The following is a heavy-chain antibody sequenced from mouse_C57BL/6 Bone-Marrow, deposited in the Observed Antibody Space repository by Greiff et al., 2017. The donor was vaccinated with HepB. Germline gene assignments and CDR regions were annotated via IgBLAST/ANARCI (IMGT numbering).Heavy chain of an antibody. CDR3: ARILRRYFDV. CDR2: IDPSDSYT. V-gene: IGHV1-59*01. CDR1: GYTFTSYW. J-gene: IGHJ1*03. Sequence: QVQLQQPGAELVRPGPSVKLSCKASGYTFTSYWMHWVKQRPGQGLEWIGVIDPSDSYTNYNQKFKGKATLTVDTSSSTAYVQLSSLTSEDSAVYYCARILRRYFDVWGTGTTVTVSS.